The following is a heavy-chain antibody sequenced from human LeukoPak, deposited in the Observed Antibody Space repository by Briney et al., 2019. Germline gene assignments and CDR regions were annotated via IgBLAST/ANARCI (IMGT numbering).Heavy chain of an antibody. CDR3: AREDYDSSGYYHPDYAFDI. D-gene: IGHD3-22*01. Sequence: ASVKVSCNASGGTFSSYAISWVRQAPGQGLEWMGRIIPILGIANYAQKFQGRVTITADKSTSTAYMELSSLRSEDTAVYYCAREDYDSSGYYHPDYAFDIWGQGTMVTVSS. J-gene: IGHJ3*02. CDR2: IIPILGIA. V-gene: IGHV1-69*04. CDR1: GGTFSSYA.